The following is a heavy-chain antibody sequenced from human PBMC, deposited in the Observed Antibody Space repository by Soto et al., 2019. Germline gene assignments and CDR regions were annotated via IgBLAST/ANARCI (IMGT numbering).Heavy chain of an antibody. V-gene: IGHV1-69*01. CDR3: ARGSYYYDSSGYYLTYYYYYGMDV. Sequence: QVQLVQSGAEVKKPGSSVKVSCKASGGTFSSYAISWVRQAPGQGLEWMGGIIPIFGTANYAQKFQGRVTITADESTSTAYMELSSLRSEYTAVYYCARGSYYYDSSGYYLTYYYYYGMDVWGQGTTVTVSS. CDR1: GGTFSSYA. CDR2: IIPIFGTA. D-gene: IGHD3-22*01. J-gene: IGHJ6*02.